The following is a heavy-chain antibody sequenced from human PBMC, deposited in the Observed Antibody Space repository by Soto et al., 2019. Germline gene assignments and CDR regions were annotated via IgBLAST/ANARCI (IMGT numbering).Heavy chain of an antibody. V-gene: IGHV1-18*01. Sequence: SVKVSCKASGYTFTSYGISWVRQAPGQGLEWMGWISAYNGNTNYAQKLQGRVTMTTDTSTSTAYMELRSLRSDDTAVYYCARVNDFWSGPLNWFDPWGQGTLVTVSS. CDR2: ISAYNGNT. CDR1: GYTFTSYG. J-gene: IGHJ5*02. CDR3: ARVNDFWSGPLNWFDP. D-gene: IGHD3-3*01.